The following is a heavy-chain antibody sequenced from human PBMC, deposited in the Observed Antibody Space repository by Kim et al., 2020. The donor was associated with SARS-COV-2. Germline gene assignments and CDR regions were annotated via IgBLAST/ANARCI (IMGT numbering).Heavy chain of an antibody. V-gene: IGHV3-53*01. D-gene: IGHD1-26*01. CDR2: IYSGGKT. J-gene: IGHJ6*02. CDR1: GFTVTSSY. Sequence: GGSLRLSCAASGFTVTSSYMTWVRQAPGKGLEWVSIIYSGGKTYYADSVKGRFTISRDNAKNTLYLQMNSLRAEDTAVYYCARDHRAEGVFGGFYYYGMDVWGQGTTVTGSS. CDR3: ARDHRAEGVFGGFYYYGMDV.